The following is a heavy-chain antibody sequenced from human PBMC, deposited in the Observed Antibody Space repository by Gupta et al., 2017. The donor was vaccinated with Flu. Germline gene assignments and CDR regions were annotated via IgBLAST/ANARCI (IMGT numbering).Heavy chain of an antibody. CDR3: AKDRVRRSSGYSMDL. CDR2: VPHDGGQN. V-gene: IGHV3-30*18. J-gene: IGHJ6*02. CDR1: GFTCSTYG. D-gene: IGHD2-2*01. Sequence: QVQLVESGGGVVQPGKYLRLSCAASGFTCSTYGMYWVSQAPVKGLEWVAVVPHDGGQNNYAVSVKCRFTISRDNAKVTLYLEMNSLISADTALYYCAKDRVRRSSGYSMDLWGLGTTVTVSS.